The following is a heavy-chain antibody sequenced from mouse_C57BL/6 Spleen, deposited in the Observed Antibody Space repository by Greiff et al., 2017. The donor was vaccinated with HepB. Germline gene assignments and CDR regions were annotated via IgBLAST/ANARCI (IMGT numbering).Heavy chain of an antibody. Sequence: EVQLVESGPGLVKPSQSLSLTCSVTGYSITSGYYWNWIRQFPGNKLEWMGYISYDGSNNYNPSLKNRISITRDTSKNQFFLKLNSVTTEDTATYYCAIITTVVVPHSYFDVWGTGTTVTVSS. D-gene: IGHD1-1*01. CDR3: AIITTVVVPHSYFDV. V-gene: IGHV3-6*01. CDR1: GYSITSGYY. CDR2: ISYDGSN. J-gene: IGHJ1*03.